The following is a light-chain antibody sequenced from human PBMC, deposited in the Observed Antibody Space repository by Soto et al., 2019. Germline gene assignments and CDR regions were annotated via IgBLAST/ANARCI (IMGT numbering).Light chain of an antibody. V-gene: IGLV2-14*01. CDR1: SSDVGGYNY. CDR3: SSYTTTSTYV. Sequence: QSAQTQPASVSGSPGQSITISCTGTSSDVGGYNYVSWYQQHPGKAPKLIIYDVSNRPSGVSNRFSGSKSANTASLTISGLQAEDEADYYCSSYTTTSTYVFGTGTKVTVL. CDR2: DVS. J-gene: IGLJ1*01.